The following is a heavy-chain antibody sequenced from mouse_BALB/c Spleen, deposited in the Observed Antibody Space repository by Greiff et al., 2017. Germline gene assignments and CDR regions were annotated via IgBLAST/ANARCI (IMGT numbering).Heavy chain of an antibody. D-gene: IGHD1-1*01. CDR3: ARGYYYGSSRVYFDY. CDR1: GFSLTGYG. J-gene: IGHJ2*01. Sequence: VKLVESGPGLVAPSQSLSITCTVSGFSLTGYGVNWVRQPPGKGLEWLGMIWGDGSTDYNSALKSRLSISKDNSKSQVFLKMNSLQTDDTARYYCARGYYYGSSRVYFDYWGQGTTLTVSS. V-gene: IGHV2-6-7*01. CDR2: IWGDGST.